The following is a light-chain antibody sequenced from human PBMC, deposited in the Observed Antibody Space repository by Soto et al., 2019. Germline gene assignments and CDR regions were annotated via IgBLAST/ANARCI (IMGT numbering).Light chain of an antibody. J-gene: IGLJ1*01. Sequence: QSVLTQPPSVSEAPGQRVTISCTGSSSNIGAGYEAHWYQQVPGTAPKRLIYENNNRPSGVPDRFSGSKSGTSASLAITGLQAEDEAEYYCQSYDSSRSGYVFGTGTKVTVL. CDR1: SSNIGAGYE. CDR2: ENN. V-gene: IGLV1-40*01. CDR3: QSYDSSRSGYV.